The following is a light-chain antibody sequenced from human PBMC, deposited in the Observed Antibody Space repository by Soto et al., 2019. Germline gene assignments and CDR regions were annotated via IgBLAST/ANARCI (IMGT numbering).Light chain of an antibody. CDR2: KAS. J-gene: IGKJ1*01. Sequence: DIQMTQSPSTLSASVGDRVTITCRASQSVSSGLAWYQQKPGKAPKLLIYKASNLESGVPSRFSGSGSATEFTLTISSLQPDDFATYHCQQHNTYSRTFGQGTKVEIK. V-gene: IGKV1-5*03. CDR1: QSVSSG. CDR3: QQHNTYSRT.